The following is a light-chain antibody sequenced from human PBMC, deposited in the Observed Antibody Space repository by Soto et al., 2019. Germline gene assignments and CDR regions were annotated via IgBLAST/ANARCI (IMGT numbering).Light chain of an antibody. CDR2: KAS. J-gene: IGKJ1*01. V-gene: IGKV1-5*03. CDR3: QQYNGYSGT. CDR1: QSISSW. Sequence: DIQMTQSPSTLSASVGDRVTITCRASQSISSWLAWYQRKPGKAPKVLIYKASTLESGVPSRFSGSGSGTEYTLTISSLQPDDFATYYCQQYNGYSGTFGQGTKVDIK.